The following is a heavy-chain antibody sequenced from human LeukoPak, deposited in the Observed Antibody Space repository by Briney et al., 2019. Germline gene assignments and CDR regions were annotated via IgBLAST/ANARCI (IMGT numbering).Heavy chain of an antibody. CDR1: GFTFSSYA. J-gene: IGHJ5*01. CDR2: ISGSGGSS. D-gene: IGHD3-9*01. CDR3: AKDRILRYSDWLHS. Sequence: PGGSLRLSCTASGFTFSSYAMSWVRQAPGKGLEWVSSISGSGGSSHYADSVKGRFIISRHNSKNTLYLQMNSPRAEDTALYYCAKDRILRYSDWLHSWGQGTLVTVSS. V-gene: IGHV3-23*01.